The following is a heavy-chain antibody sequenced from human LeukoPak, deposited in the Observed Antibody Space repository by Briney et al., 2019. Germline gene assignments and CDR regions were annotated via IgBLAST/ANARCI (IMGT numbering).Heavy chain of an antibody. CDR3: GRARGYSYAFDN. CDR2: IYYTGGT. V-gene: IGHV4-39*07. CDR1: GDSISSGGFY. J-gene: IGHJ4*02. D-gene: IGHD5-18*01. Sequence: SETLSLTCTVSGDSISSGGFYWGWIRQPPGKGLEWIGSIYYTGGTHYNPSLKSRVTTSRDTSKNQFSVELNSVTAADTAVYYCGRARGYSYAFDNWGQGTLVTVSS.